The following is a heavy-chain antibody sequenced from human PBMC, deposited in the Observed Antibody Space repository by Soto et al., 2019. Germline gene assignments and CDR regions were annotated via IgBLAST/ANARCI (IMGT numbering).Heavy chain of an antibody. CDR3: AGSQGLLNSYYFDP. CDR1: GGSISSSDYY. Sequence: QLQLQESGPGLVRPSETLPLTCSVTGGSISSSDYYWVWIRQPPGKGLEWIVSILHTGSTYYNPSPERRATIPDDTPKNQFTLQLSSLTAADTAVYYCAGSQGLLNSYYFDPWGRGTLVTVSP. CDR2: ILHTGST. D-gene: IGHD2-8*01. V-gene: IGHV4-39*01. J-gene: IGHJ4*02.